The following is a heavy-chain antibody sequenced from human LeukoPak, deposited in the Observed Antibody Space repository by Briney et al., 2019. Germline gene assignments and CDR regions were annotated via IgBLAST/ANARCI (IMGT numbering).Heavy chain of an antibody. J-gene: IGHJ4*02. D-gene: IGHD4-17*01. CDR1: GGSISSSRDY. CDR2: IYYSGST. CDR3: ARELYGLIDY. Sequence: SETLSLTCIVSGGSISSSRDYWAWIRQPPGKGLEWIANIYYSGSTYYSPSLKSRVIISVDTSKNQFSLKLSSVTAADTAVYYCARELYGLIDYWGQGTLVTVSS. V-gene: IGHV4-39*07.